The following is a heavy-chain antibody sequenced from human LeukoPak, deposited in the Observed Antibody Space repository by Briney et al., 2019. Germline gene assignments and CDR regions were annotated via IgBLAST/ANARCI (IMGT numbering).Heavy chain of an antibody. CDR2: IDSDGTNT. Sequence: PGGSLRLSCAAPGFTFSSFWIHWVRQAPGKGLVWVSRIDSDGTNTNYADSVKGRFTISRDNAKHTVYLQMNSLRAEDTAVYYCARGGNYLLDAFDIWGQGTMVTVSS. J-gene: IGHJ3*02. CDR1: GFTFSSFW. V-gene: IGHV3-74*01. D-gene: IGHD4-23*01. CDR3: ARGGNYLLDAFDI.